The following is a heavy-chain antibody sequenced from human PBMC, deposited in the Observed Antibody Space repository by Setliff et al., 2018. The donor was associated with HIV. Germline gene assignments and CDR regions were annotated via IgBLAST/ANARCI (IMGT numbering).Heavy chain of an antibody. CDR1: GGSFSAYY. CDR3: AAASSWDPLLDY. Sequence: SETLSLTCAVYGGSFSAYYWSWIRQSPGKGLEWIGSIFYSGRTTYNPSLRSRVTISVDTSKNQFSLSLTSVTAADTAVYYCAAASSWDPLLDYWGQGTLVTVSS. D-gene: IGHD6-13*01. CDR2: IFYSGRT. J-gene: IGHJ4*02. V-gene: IGHV4-34*12.